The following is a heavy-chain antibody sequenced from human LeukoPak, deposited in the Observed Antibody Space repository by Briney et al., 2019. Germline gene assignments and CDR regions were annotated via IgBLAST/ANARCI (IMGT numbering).Heavy chain of an antibody. CDR2: ISSSSSYI. Sequence: GGSLRLSCAASGFTFSSYSMNWVRQAPGKGLEWVSSISSSSSYIYYADSVKGRFTISRDNAKNSLYLQMNSLRAEDTAVYYCARGDIATTYYYDSSGPKFDYWGQGTLVTVSS. J-gene: IGHJ4*02. CDR3: ARGDIATTYYYDSSGPKFDY. CDR1: GFTFSSYS. D-gene: IGHD3-22*01. V-gene: IGHV3-21*04.